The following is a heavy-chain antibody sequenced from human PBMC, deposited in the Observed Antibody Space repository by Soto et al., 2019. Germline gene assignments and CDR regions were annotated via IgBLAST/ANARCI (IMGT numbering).Heavy chain of an antibody. Sequence: ASVNVSCKASGYAFTSYAMHWVRQAPGQRLEWMGWINAGNGNTKYSQKFQGRVTITRDTSASTAYMELSSLRSEDTAVYYCARLSSDFWSGGSNWFDPWGQGTLVTVSS. CDR2: INAGNGNT. V-gene: IGHV1-3*01. CDR3: ARLSSDFWSGGSNWFDP. D-gene: IGHD3-3*01. CDR1: GYAFTSYA. J-gene: IGHJ5*02.